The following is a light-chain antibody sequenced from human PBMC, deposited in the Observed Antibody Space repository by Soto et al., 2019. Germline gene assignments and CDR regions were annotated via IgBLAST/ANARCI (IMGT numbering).Light chain of an antibody. CDR3: DTWDSNTQNWV. V-gene: IGLV4-60*02. CDR1: SGHSSYI. J-gene: IGLJ3*02. Sequence: QSVLTQSSSASASLGSSVKLTCTLSSGHSSYIIAWHQQQPGKAPRYLMKLEGSGSYNKGSGVPDRFSGSSSGADRYLTISNLQFEDEADYYCDTWDSNTQNWVFGGGTKVTVL. CDR2: LEGSGSY.